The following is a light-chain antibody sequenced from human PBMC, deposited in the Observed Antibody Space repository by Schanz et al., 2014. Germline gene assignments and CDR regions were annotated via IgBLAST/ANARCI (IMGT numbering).Light chain of an antibody. V-gene: IGLV2-14*01. Sequence: QSALTQPASVSGSPGQSITISCTGTSSDVGGYNYVSWYQQHPGKAPKLMIYDVSKRPSGVPDRFSGSKSGNTASLTISGLQAEDDADYYCSSYTVTSTLVFGGGTKLTVL. J-gene: IGLJ2*01. CDR2: DVS. CDR1: SSDVGGYNY. CDR3: SSYTVTSTLV.